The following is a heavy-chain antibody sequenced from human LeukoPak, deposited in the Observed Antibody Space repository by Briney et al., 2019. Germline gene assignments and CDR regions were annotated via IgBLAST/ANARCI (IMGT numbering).Heavy chain of an antibody. CDR2: IYYSGST. CDR1: GGSISSSSYY. V-gene: IGHV4-39*07. CDR3: ARVRGEHYDFWSGYPGGYYYYYMDV. Sequence: PSETLSLTCTVSGGSISSSSYYWGWIRQPPGKGLEWIGSIYYSGSTYYNPSLKSRVTMSVDTSKNQFSLKLSSVTAADTAVYYCARVRGEHYDFWSGYPGGYYYYYMDVWGKGTTVTVSS. D-gene: IGHD3-3*01. J-gene: IGHJ6*03.